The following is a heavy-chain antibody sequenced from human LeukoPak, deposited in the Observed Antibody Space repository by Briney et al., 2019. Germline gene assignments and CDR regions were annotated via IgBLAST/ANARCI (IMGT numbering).Heavy chain of an antibody. Sequence: SETLSLTCAVSGYSNSSGYHWGCVRQPPGEGLEWIGSIYHSGKTYYNPSLKSRVTISVDTSVNQFSLKLSSVTAADTAVYYCARTLYCSVSTCYSPELCHFWGQGSLVTVSS. CDR3: ARTLYCSVSTCYSPELCHF. J-gene: IGHJ4*02. CDR2: IYHSGKT. V-gene: IGHV4-38-2*01. D-gene: IGHD2-15*01. CDR1: GYSNSSGYH.